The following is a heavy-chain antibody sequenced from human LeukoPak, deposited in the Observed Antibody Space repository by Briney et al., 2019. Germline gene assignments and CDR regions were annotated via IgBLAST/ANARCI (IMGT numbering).Heavy chain of an antibody. D-gene: IGHD1-26*01. CDR1: GGSISSYY. J-gene: IGHJ3*01. Sequence: SETLSLTCTVSGGSISSYYWNWIRQPAGKGLEWIGRIYASGSTNYNPSLKSRITMSVDTSKKQFSLKLSSVIAADTAVYYCATSYSGSYYDAFDVWRQGTMVTVSS. CDR3: ATSYSGSYYDAFDV. CDR2: IYASGST. V-gene: IGHV4-4*07.